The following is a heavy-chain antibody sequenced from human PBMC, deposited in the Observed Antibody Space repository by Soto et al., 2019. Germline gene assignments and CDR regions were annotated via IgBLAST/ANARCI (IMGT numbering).Heavy chain of an antibody. D-gene: IGHD3-22*01. Sequence: SESLSLTCTVSGGSVSSGSYYWSWIRQPPGKGLEWIGYIYYSGSTNYNPSLKSRVTISVDTSKNQFSLKLSSVTAADTAVYYCARVRGGYYYTLDYWGQGTLVTVSS. CDR1: GGSVSSGSYY. CDR2: IYYSGST. J-gene: IGHJ4*02. CDR3: ARVRGGYYYTLDY. V-gene: IGHV4-61*01.